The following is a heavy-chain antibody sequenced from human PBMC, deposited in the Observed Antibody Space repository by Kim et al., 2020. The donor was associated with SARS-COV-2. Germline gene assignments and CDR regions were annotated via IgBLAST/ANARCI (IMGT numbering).Heavy chain of an antibody. V-gene: IGHV3-7*01. CDR1: WFNFGSYW. J-gene: IGHJ4*02. CDR2: INEDGSEK. CDR3: ARENCYGTGSCFDH. D-gene: IGHD3-10*01. Sequence: GGSLRLSCAVSWFNFGSYWMSWVRQVPGKGLEWVGHINEDGSEKNFLDSVKGRFIISRDNSKNSLYLQMNSLRAEDTAVYYCARENCYGTGSCFDHWGQGTLVTVSS.